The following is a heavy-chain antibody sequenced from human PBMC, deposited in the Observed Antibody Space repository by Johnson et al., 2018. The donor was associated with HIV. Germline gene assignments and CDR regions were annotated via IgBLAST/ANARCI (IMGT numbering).Heavy chain of an antibody. V-gene: IGHV3-20*04. J-gene: IGHJ3*02. D-gene: IGHD3-22*01. CDR2: INETGGCT. Sequence: VQLVESGGRLVQKGGSLRSSCPALGITVSTNYMRWDCQALGMVLEWVSGINETGGCTGDAESVKGRFTVPRDNAKNSLYLQMNSLIAEDTALYYCARGAVRYYDNSGYWGAFDIWGQGTMVTVSS. CDR3: ARGAVRYYDNSGYWGAFDI. CDR1: GITVSTNY.